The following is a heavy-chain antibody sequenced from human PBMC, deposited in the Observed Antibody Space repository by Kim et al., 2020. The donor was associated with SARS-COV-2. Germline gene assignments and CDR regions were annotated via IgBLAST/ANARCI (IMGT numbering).Heavy chain of an antibody. J-gene: IGHJ6*01. CDR3: ARHGFSPSGGWLAPSPYY. CDR2: IYYSGST. D-gene: IGHD3-9*01. Sequence: SETLSLTCTVSGGSIRSYYWSWIRQPPGKGLEWIGYIYYSGSTNYNPSLKSRVTISVDTSKNQFSLKLSSVTAADTAVYYCARHGFSPSGGWLAPSPYY. V-gene: IGHV4-59*08. CDR1: GGSIRSYY.